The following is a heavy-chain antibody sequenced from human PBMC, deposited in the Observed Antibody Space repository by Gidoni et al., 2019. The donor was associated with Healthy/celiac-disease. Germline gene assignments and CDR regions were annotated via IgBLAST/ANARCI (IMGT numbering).Heavy chain of an antibody. Sequence: EVQLVESGGGLVKPGGSLRLSCAASGFTFSNAWMTWVRQAPGKGLELVGRIKSKTDGGTTDYAAPVKGRFTISRDDSKNTLYLQMNSLKTEDTAVYYCTTDRYCSGGSCYSGYYYYGMDVWGQGTTVTVSS. CDR1: GFTFSNAW. V-gene: IGHV3-15*01. CDR3: TTDRYCSGGSCYSGYYYYGMDV. D-gene: IGHD2-15*01. J-gene: IGHJ6*02. CDR2: IKSKTDGGTT.